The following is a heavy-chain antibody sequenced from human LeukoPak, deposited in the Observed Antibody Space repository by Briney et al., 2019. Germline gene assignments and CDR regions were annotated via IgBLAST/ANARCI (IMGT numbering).Heavy chain of an antibody. J-gene: IGHJ3*02. Sequence: ASVKVSCKASGYTFTGYDINWVRQATGQGLEWMGWMNPNSGNTGYAQKFQGRVTMTRNTSISTAYMELSSLRSEDTAVYYCTLNLYGDYDAFDIWGQGTMVTVSS. CDR3: TLNLYGDYDAFDI. V-gene: IGHV1-8*01. CDR2: MNPNSGNT. CDR1: GYTFTGYD. D-gene: IGHD4-17*01.